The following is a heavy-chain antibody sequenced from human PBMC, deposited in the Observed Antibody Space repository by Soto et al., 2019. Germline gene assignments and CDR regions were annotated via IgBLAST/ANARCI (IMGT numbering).Heavy chain of an antibody. D-gene: IGHD3-22*01. V-gene: IGHV1-3*01. Sequence: ASVKVSCKASGYNFTAYAIYWVRQAPRQRLEWLGWINGGNDKTGYSQRFQGRLSITKKTSATTAFMELSNLRSEDTAVYYCARVGYCDSDVFPRPYGYWGQGTLVTVSS. CDR1: GYNFTAYA. CDR2: INGGNDKT. CDR3: ARVGYCDSDVFPRPYGY. J-gene: IGHJ4*02.